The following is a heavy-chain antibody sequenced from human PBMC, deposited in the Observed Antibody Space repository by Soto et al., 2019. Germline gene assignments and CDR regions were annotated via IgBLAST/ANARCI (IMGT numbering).Heavy chain of an antibody. CDR1: GGCISSGDYY. CDR2: IYFNGNT. CDR3: ASVTFGGVVLAH. Sequence: SETLALTSTVSGGCISSGDYYWSWIRQPPGKGLEWIGYIYFNGNTNYNPSLKRRVTISIDTSKKQISLNLTSVTDADTAVYYCASVTFGGVVLAHWGQGTLVTVSS. V-gene: IGHV4-61*08. D-gene: IGHD3-16*01. J-gene: IGHJ4*02.